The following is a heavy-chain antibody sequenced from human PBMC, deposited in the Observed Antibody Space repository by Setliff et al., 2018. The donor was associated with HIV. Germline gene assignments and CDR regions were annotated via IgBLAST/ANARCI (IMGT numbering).Heavy chain of an antibody. J-gene: IGHJ4*02. CDR3: ASRYYNFWSGYYDY. CDR2: IYHSGST. D-gene: IGHD3-3*01. CDR1: GDFFSSGYY. Sequence: ETLSLTCTVSGDFFSSGYYWGWIRQPPGKGLEWIGSIYHSGSTYYNPSLKSRVTISVDTSKNQFSLKLSSVTAADTAVYYCASRYYNFWSGYYDYWGQGTLVTVSS. V-gene: IGHV4-38-2*02.